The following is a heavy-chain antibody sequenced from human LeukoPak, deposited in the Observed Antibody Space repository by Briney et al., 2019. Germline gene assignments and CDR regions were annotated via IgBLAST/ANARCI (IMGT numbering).Heavy chain of an antibody. Sequence: ASVKVSCKASGYTFTSYYMHWVRQAPGQGVERMGLINPSGGSTSYAQKFQGRVTMTRDMSTSTVYMELSSLRSEDTAVYYCARDGCTNGVCSINWFDPWGQGTLVTVSS. V-gene: IGHV1-46*01. D-gene: IGHD2-8*01. CDR2: INPSGGST. CDR3: ARDGCTNGVCSINWFDP. CDR1: GYTFTSYY. J-gene: IGHJ5*02.